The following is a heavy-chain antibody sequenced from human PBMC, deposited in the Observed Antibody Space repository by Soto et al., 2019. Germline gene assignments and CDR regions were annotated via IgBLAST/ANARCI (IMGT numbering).Heavy chain of an antibody. CDR2: IYYTGIP. J-gene: IGHJ5*01. Sequence: PSETLSLTGNVSGGSISTFDCSWIRQPPWKALEWIGYIYYTGIPTYNPSLKSRATISEDTSKKTVSLRLISVTAEDTAAYFCARSRATTHRFDSWGQGTLLTLSS. D-gene: IGHD1-26*01. CDR1: GGSISTFD. CDR3: ARSRATTHRFDS. V-gene: IGHV4-59*01.